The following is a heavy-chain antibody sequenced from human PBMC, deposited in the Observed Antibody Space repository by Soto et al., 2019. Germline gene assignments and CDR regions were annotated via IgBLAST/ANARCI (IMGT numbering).Heavy chain of an antibody. J-gene: IGHJ4*02. D-gene: IGHD3-10*01. CDR2: IWYDGFNK. Sequence: PGGSLRLSCAASGFPFSSYGMHWVRQAPGKGLEWVAVIWYDGFNKYYADSVKGRFTISRDNSKNTLYLQMNSLRTEDTATYYCLRGRYGSQIHWGQGTKVTVSS. CDR3: LRGRYGSQIH. V-gene: IGHV3-33*01. CDR1: GFPFSSYG.